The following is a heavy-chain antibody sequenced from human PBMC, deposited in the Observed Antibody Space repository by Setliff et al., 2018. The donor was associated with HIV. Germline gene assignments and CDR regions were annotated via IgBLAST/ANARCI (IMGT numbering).Heavy chain of an antibody. V-gene: IGHV1-69*10. CDR1: GGTFSSYA. CDR3: ARENYYDSSGYYYYMDV. CDR2: IIPILGIA. Sequence: KVSCKASGGTFSSYAISWVRQAPGQGLEWMGGIIPILGIANYAQKFQGRVTITADKSTSTAYMELSSLRSEDTAVYYCARENYYDSSGYYYYMDVWGKGTTVTVSS. J-gene: IGHJ6*03. D-gene: IGHD3-22*01.